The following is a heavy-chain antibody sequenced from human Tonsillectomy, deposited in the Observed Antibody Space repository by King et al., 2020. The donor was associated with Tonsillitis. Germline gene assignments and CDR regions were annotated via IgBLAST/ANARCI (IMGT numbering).Heavy chain of an antibody. CDR1: GYSFTSYW. CDR2: IYPGDSDT. CDR3: ARHVRPQYSYGHLDF. J-gene: IGHJ4*02. V-gene: IGHV5-51*01. D-gene: IGHD5-18*01. Sequence: VQLVESGAEVRKPGESLKISCKGSGYSFTSYWIAWVRQMPGKGLEWMGIIYPGDSDTRYSPSFQGQVTISADKSISTAYLQWSSLKASDTAIYYCARHVRPQYSYGHLDFWGQGPLVSVSA.